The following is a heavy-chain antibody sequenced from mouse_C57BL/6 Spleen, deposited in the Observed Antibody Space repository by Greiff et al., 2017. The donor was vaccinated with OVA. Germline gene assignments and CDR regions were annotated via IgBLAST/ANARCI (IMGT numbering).Heavy chain of an antibody. CDR2: IYPGDGDT. CDR1: GYAFSSSW. J-gene: IGHJ4*01. V-gene: IGHV1-82*01. CDR3: ARPDRAMDY. Sequence: QVQLQQSGPELVKPGASVKISCKASGYAFSSSWMNWVKQRPGQGLEWIGRIYPGDGDTNYNGKFKGKATLTADKSSSTAYMQLSSLTSEDSAVYFCARPDRAMDYWGQGTSVTVSS.